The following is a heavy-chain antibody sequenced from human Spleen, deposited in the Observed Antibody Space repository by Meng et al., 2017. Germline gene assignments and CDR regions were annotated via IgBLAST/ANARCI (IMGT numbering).Heavy chain of an antibody. CDR3: AKAHYDSRVLDAFDI. Sequence: GESLKISCAASGFTFSSYAMSWVRQAPGKGLEWVSTISNSGHTTYYADSVKGRFTFSRDNSKNTLYLQMNSLRAEDTADYYCAKAHYDSRVLDAFDIWGQGTMVTVS. CDR1: GFTFSSYA. J-gene: IGHJ3*02. V-gene: IGHV3-23*01. D-gene: IGHD3-22*01. CDR2: ISNSGHTT.